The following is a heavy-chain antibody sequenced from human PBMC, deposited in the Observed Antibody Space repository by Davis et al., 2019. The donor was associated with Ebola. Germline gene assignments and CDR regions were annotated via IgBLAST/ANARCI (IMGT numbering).Heavy chain of an antibody. CDR1: GFTFSSYA. Sequence: LKISCAASGFTFSSYAMHWVRQAPGKGLEWVAVISYDGSNKYYADSVKGRFTISRDNSKNTLYLQMNSLRAEDTAVYYCAKDSWSGSHREYFQHWGQGTLVTVSS. J-gene: IGHJ1*01. CDR2: ISYDGSNK. V-gene: IGHV3-30-3*01. D-gene: IGHD3-3*01. CDR3: AKDSWSGSHREYFQH.